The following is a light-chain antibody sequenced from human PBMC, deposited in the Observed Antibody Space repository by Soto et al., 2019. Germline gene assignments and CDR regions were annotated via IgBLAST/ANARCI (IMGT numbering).Light chain of an antibody. Sequence: QLVLTQPASVSGSPGQSITISCTGSSSDVGTYNLVSWYQHHPGKAPKLMISEVVKRPSGVSNRFSGSKSGNTASLTISGLQAEDEADYYCCSYAGSSMFVFGGGTKLTVL. V-gene: IGLV2-23*02. J-gene: IGLJ2*01. CDR3: CSYAGSSMFV. CDR1: SSDVGTYNL. CDR2: EVV.